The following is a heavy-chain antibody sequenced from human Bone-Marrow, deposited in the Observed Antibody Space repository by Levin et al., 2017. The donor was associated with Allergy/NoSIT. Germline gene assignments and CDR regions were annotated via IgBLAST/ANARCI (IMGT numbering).Heavy chain of an antibody. V-gene: IGHV2-70*11. D-gene: IGHD5-24*01. J-gene: IGHJ4*02. Sequence: GSGPTLVKPTQTLTLTCTFSGFSLTSTGMCVNWIRQPPGKALEWLGRIDWDGDRYYSSSLKTRLTISRGASRNQVVLTVDSVDAADTGTYYCAREEMGLSSFPFDHWGPGTLVTVSS. CDR2: IDWDGDR. CDR3: AREEMGLSSFPFDH. CDR1: GFSLTSTGMC.